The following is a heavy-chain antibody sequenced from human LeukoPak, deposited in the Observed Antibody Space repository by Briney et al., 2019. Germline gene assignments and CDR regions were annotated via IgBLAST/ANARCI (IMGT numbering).Heavy chain of an antibody. CDR1: GFTFSTYW. V-gene: IGHV3-7*01. CDR3: ARDCRAYSSDWDVDY. Sequence: GGSLRLSCAASGFTFSTYWTSWVRQTPGKGLEWVANIKQDGSEKHYVDSVKGRFTISRDNAKNSLYLQMNSLRAEDTAVYYCARDCRAYSSDWDVDYWGQGTLVTVSS. CDR2: IKQDGSEK. D-gene: IGHD6-19*01. J-gene: IGHJ4*02.